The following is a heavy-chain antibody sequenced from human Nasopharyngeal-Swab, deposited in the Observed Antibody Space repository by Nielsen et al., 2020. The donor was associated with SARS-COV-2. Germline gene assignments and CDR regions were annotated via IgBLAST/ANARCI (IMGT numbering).Heavy chain of an antibody. D-gene: IGHD2-21*02. Sequence: SETLSLTCTVSGGSISSYYWSWIRQPPGKGLEWIGYIYYSGSTNYNPSLKSRVTISVDTSKNQFSLKLSSVTAADTAVYYCAQTYCGGDCYSWGQGTLVTVSS. CDR1: GGSISSYY. CDR3: AQTYCGGDCYS. CDR2: IYYSGST. J-gene: IGHJ4*02. V-gene: IGHV4-59*12.